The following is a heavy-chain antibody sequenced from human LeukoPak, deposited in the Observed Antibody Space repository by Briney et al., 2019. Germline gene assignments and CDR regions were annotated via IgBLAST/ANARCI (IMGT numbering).Heavy chain of an antibody. J-gene: IGHJ3*02. Sequence: GGSLRLSCAASGFTFSSYSMNWVRQAPGKGLEWVSSISSSSSYIYYADSVKGRFTISRDNAKNSLYLQMNSLRAEDTALYYCARAIITMIVVGAFDIWGQGTMVTVSS. CDR2: ISSSSSYI. CDR3: ARAIITMIVVGAFDI. CDR1: GFTFSSYS. V-gene: IGHV3-21*04. D-gene: IGHD3-22*01.